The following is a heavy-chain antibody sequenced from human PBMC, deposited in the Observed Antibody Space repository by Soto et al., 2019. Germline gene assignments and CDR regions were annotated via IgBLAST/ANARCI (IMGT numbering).Heavy chain of an antibody. V-gene: IGHV1-3*01. CDR1: GYTFTRCA. CDR3: ASSRITMVPYGMDV. D-gene: IGHD3-10*01. J-gene: IGHJ6*02. CDR2: INAGNGKT. Sequence: ASVKVSCKTSGYTFTRCAIHWVRQAPGQGLEWMGWINAGNGKTKYSQKFQGRVTFTRDTPSTTAYMELSSLSSEDTAVYYCASSRITMVPYGMDVWGQGNTVTVSS.